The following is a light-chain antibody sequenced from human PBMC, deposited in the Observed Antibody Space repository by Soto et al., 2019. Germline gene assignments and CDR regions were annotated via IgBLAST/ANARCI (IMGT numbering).Light chain of an antibody. V-gene: IGLV1-47*01. Sequence: QSVLTQPPSASGTPRQRVTISCSGSSSNIGSNHVYWYQQFPGMAPKLLMDRSEQRATGVPDRFSGSKSGTSASLAISGLRSDDEADYYCSARYDILSGVVVAGGTKLTVL. CDR3: SARYDILSGVV. J-gene: IGLJ2*01. CDR2: RSE. CDR1: SSNIGSNH.